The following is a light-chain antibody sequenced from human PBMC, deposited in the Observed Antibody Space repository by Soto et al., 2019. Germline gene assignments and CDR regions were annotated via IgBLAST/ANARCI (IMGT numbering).Light chain of an antibody. J-gene: IGKJ1*01. CDR3: QHWTDYSWT. CDR1: QSITMW. CDR2: KTS. V-gene: IGKV1-5*03. Sequence: DIHMTQSPSTLSASVGDRVTITCRASQSITMWLAWYQQKPGKAPNLLIYKTSSLESGVPSRFSGSGSGTEFSLTISSLQPDDFATYYCQHWTDYSWTFGQGTKVEVK.